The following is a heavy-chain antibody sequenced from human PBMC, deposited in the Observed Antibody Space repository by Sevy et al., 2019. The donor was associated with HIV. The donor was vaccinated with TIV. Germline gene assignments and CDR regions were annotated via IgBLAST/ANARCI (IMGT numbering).Heavy chain of an antibody. Sequence: GGCLRLSCAASGFTFDSYAMHWVRQVAGKGLEWISTISGSGYATYYADSVKGRFIISRDTSRNSLYLQMNSLRVEDSAVYYSAKDRVTVFGVVVTFDSWGQGTLVTVSS. D-gene: IGHD3-3*01. CDR1: GFTFDSYA. CDR3: AKDRVTVFGVVVTFDS. CDR2: ISGSGYAT. J-gene: IGHJ4*02. V-gene: IGHV3-23*01.